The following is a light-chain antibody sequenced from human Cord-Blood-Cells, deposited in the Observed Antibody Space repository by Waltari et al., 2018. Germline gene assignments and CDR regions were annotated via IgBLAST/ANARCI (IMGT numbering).Light chain of an antibody. J-gene: IGLJ2*01. CDR3: SSDTSSSTLVV. Sequence: SALTQPDSVSGSPGQSITISCTGTSSDVGGYNYVSWYQQHPGKAPKLMIYDVSNRPSGVSNRFSGSKSGNTASLTISGLQAEDEADYYCSSDTSSSTLVVFGGGTKLTVL. CDR1: SSDVGGYNY. CDR2: DVS. V-gene: IGLV2-14*01.